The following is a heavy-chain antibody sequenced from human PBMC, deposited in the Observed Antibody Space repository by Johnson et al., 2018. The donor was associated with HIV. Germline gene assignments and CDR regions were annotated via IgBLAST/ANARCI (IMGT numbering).Heavy chain of an antibody. J-gene: IGHJ3*01. V-gene: IGHV3-15*01. CDR1: GFTFNNAW. CDR2: IKSKTDGGTT. Sequence: MQLVESGGGLVKPGGSLRLSCAVSGFTFNNAWVSWVRQAPGKGLEWVGRIKSKTDGGTTDYAAPVKGRFTFSRDASKNTLYLQMNSLKTEDTAVYYCARAPHDAFDVWGQGTMVTVSS. CDR3: ARAPHDAFDV.